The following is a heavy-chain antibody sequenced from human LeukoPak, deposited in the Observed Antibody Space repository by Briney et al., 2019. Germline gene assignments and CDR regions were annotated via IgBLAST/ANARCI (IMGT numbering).Heavy chain of an antibody. D-gene: IGHD6-19*01. CDR1: GGSISSSGYY. CDR2: IYHSGSI. CDR3: ARDTRQQWAFDY. J-gene: IGHJ4*02. V-gene: IGHV4-31*03. Sequence: PSETLSLTCTVSGGSISSSGYYWRWIRQHPGKGLEWIGYIYHSGSIDYNPSLTSRVTISVDTSKNQFSLKLSSVTAADTAVYYCARDTRQQWAFDYWGQGTLVTVSS.